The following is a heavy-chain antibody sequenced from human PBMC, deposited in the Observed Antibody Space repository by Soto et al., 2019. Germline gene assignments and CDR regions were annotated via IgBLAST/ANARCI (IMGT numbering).Heavy chain of an antibody. V-gene: IGHV4-39*01. CDR1: RRSISSSSYY. J-gene: IGHJ3*02. CDR2: IYYSGST. CDR3: ERITVGATPWYAVDM. D-gene: IGHD1-26*01. Sequence: TLSLNCTVLRRSISSSSYYWVWIRQPPGKGLEWIGSIYYSGSTYYNPSLKSRVTISVDTSKKKFPLKMSSVTPADKAVYECERITVGATPWYAVDMWGQGTMV.